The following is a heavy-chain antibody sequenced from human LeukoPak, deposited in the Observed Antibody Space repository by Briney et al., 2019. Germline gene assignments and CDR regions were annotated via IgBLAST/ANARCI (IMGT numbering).Heavy chain of an antibody. D-gene: IGHD6-13*01. CDR2: IYNSGST. J-gene: IGHJ4*02. V-gene: IGHV4-4*07. CDR1: GGSISSYY. CDR3: ARSAFLVTAPGLYYFDY. Sequence: PSETLSLTCTVSGGSISSYYWSWIRQPAGKGLEWIVHIYNSGSTNYNPSLKGRVTMSVATSKNQFSLHLSSVTAADTAVYYCARSAFLVTAPGLYYFDYWGQGTLVAVSS.